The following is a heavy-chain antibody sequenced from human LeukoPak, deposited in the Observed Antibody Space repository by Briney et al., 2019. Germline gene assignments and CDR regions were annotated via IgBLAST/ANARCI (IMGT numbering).Heavy chain of an antibody. CDR1: GFTFSSYS. J-gene: IGHJ4*02. CDR3: TFLAVAGDY. CDR2: ISSSSSTI. Sequence: GGSLRLSCAASGFTFSSYSMNWVRQAPGKGLEWVSYISSSSSTIYYADSVKGRFTISRDNAKDSLYLQMNSLRAEDTAVYYCTFLAVAGDYWGQGTLVTVSS. D-gene: IGHD6-19*01. V-gene: IGHV3-48*04.